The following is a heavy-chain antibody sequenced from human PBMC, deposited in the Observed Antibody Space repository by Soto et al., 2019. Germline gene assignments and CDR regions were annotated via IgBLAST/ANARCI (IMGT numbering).Heavy chain of an antibody. CDR3: ARAWIQDYYYYGMDV. J-gene: IGHJ6*02. Sequence: ETLSLTCAVYGGSFSGYYWSWIRQPPGKGLEWIGEINHSGSTNYNPSLKSRVTISVDTSKNQFSLKLSSVTAADTAVYYCARAWIQDYYYYGMDVWGQGTTVTVSS. D-gene: IGHD5-18*01. V-gene: IGHV4-34*01. CDR1: GGSFSGYY. CDR2: INHSGST.